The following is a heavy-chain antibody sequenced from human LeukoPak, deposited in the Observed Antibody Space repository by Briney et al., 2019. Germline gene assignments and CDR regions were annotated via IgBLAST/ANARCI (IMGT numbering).Heavy chain of an antibody. J-gene: IGHJ3*01. CDR2: INYGGST. Sequence: SETLSLTCAVSEMSFSAYYWNWIRQSPGKGLEWIGEINYGGSTKYTPSLEGRGTILIDTSKNQSSLKLTSVTAADTAVYYCARGFPPGSGSRGSHAFDVWGQGTMVTVSS. V-gene: IGHV4-34*01. D-gene: IGHD6-19*01. CDR1: EMSFSAYY. CDR3: ARGFPPGSGSRGSHAFDV.